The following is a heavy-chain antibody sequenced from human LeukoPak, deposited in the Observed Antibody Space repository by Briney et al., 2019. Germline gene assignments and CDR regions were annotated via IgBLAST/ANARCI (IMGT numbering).Heavy chain of an antibody. Sequence: GGSLRLSCAASGFTFSSYSMNWVRQAPGKGLEWVSYISSSSSTIYYAESVKGRFTISRDNAKNSLYLQMNSLRDEDTAVYYCARALRFVGIAVARSPFDYWGQGTLVTVSS. D-gene: IGHD6-19*01. CDR3: ARALRFVGIAVARSPFDY. CDR2: ISSSSSTI. CDR1: GFTFSSYS. J-gene: IGHJ4*02. V-gene: IGHV3-48*02.